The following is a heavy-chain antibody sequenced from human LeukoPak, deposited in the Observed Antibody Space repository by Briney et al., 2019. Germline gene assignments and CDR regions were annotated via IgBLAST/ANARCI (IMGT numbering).Heavy chain of an antibody. Sequence: PGGSLRLSCAASGFTFSSYEMTWVRQAPGKGLEWLSYISGANTIYYADSVKGRFTISRDNAKKSLYLQMNSLRGEDTAVYYCARISGAAAQHFDYWGLGTVVTVSS. CDR3: ARISGAAAQHFDY. J-gene: IGHJ4*02. D-gene: IGHD6-13*01. V-gene: IGHV3-48*03. CDR2: ISGANTI. CDR1: GFTFSSYE.